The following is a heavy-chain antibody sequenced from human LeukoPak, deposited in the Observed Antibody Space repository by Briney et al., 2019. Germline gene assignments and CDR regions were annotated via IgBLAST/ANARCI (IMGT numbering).Heavy chain of an antibody. J-gene: IGHJ4*02. CDR3: ARGRLNSIPVDY. V-gene: IGHV4-34*01. Sequence: SETLSLTCAVYGASFSRDYWSWIRQPPGKGLEWIGEVNQSGSTKYNPSLKSRVTISVDTSKNQFSLKLSSVTAADTAVYYCARGRLNSIPVDYWGQGTLVTVSS. CDR2: VNQSGST. CDR1: GASFSRDY. D-gene: IGHD1-7*01.